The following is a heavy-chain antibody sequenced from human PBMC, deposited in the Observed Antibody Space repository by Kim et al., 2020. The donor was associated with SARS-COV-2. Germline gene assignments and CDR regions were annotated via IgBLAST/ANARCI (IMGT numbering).Heavy chain of an antibody. Sequence: YDPSLKSRVAMSVDASNEQVSLKLSSVTAADTAVYYCARDKSASGAFFDYWGPGALVTVSS. J-gene: IGHJ4*02. CDR3: ARDKSASGAFFDY. V-gene: IGHV4-4*07. D-gene: IGHD6-13*01.